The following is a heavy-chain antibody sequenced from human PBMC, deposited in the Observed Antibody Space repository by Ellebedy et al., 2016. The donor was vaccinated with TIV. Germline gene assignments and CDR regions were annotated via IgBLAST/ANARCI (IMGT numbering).Heavy chain of an antibody. CDR1: GFDFNAHY. V-gene: IGHV3-33*08. CDR2: IWYDGSNK. Sequence: GESLKISXVVSGFDFNAHYMSWVRQAPGKGLEWVAIIWYDGSNKDYVDHVKGRFTISRDNSKNTLYLQMNTLRAEDTAVYYCARAVDSGRDMDVWGQGTTVTVSS. D-gene: IGHD1-26*01. CDR3: ARAVDSGRDMDV. J-gene: IGHJ6*02.